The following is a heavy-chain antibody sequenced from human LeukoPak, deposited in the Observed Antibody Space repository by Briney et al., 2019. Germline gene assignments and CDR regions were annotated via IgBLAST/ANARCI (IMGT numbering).Heavy chain of an antibody. V-gene: IGHV3-23*01. CDR1: GFTFSSSA. CDR3: ARDASYYYGPWAFDI. CDR2: ISGSGSGGST. D-gene: IGHD3-10*01. Sequence: GGSLRLSCAASGFTFSSSAMSWVRQAPGKGLEWVSSISGSGSGGSTYYADSVKGRFTISRDNSKNTLYLQMNSLRAEDTAVYYCARDASYYYGPWAFDIWGQGTMVTVSS. J-gene: IGHJ3*02.